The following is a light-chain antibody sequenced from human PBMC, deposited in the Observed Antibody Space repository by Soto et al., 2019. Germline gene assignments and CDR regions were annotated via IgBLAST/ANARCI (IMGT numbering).Light chain of an antibody. CDR1: QSVSSSY. V-gene: IGKV3-20*01. CDR3: QQYDSSPIT. CDR2: GAS. Sequence: EIVLTQSPGTLSLSPGERATLSCRASQSVSSSYLAWYQQKPGQAPRLLIYGASRRATGLPDRFSGSGSGTDFTLTISRVEPEDFAVYYCQQYDSSPITFGQGTRLEIK. J-gene: IGKJ5*01.